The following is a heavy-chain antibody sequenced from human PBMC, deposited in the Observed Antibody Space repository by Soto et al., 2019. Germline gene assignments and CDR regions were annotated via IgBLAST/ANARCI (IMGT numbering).Heavy chain of an antibody. CDR2: INHSGST. CDR1: GGSFSGYY. D-gene: IGHD6-13*01. J-gene: IGHJ4*02. V-gene: IGHV4-34*01. Sequence: VQLQQWGAGLLKPSETLSLTCAVYGGSFSGYYWSWIRQPPGKGPASIGEINHSGSTNCSRSLKSRVTISVDTSKNQFSLKLSSVTAADTAVYYCARVGRVKVGSSRRPVDYWGQGTLVTVSS. CDR3: ARVGRVKVGSSRRPVDY.